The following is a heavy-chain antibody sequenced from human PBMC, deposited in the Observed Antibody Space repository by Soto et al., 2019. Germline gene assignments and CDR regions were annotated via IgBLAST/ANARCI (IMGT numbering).Heavy chain of an antibody. CDR3: ARATRADWPVTLYYFDY. D-gene: IGHD3-9*01. CDR2: ISSSSSYI. CDR1: GFTFSSYS. Sequence: EVQLVESGGGLVKPGGSLRLSCAASGFTFSSYSMNWVRQAPGKGLEWVSSISSSSSYIYYADSVKGRFTISRDNAKNSLYLQMNRLRAEDRAVYYCARATRADWPVTLYYFDYWGQGTLVTGSS. V-gene: IGHV3-21*01. J-gene: IGHJ4*02.